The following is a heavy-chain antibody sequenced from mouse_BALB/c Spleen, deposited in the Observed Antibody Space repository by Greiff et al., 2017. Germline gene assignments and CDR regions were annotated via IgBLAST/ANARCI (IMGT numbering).Heavy chain of an antibody. Sequence: VQLKESGPGLVKPSQSLSLTCTVTGYSITSDYAWNWIRQFPGNKLEWMGYISYSGSTSYKPSLKSRISITRDTSKNQFFLQLNSVTTEDTATYYGARGYYGIFDYWGQGTTLTVSS. J-gene: IGHJ2*01. D-gene: IGHD1-2*01. CDR3: ARGYYGIFDY. CDR1: GYSITSDYA. V-gene: IGHV3-2*02. CDR2: ISYSGST.